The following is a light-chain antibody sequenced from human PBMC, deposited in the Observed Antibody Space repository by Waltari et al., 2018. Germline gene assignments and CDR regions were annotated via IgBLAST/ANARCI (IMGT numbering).Light chain of an antibody. CDR1: NLDNKY. J-gene: IGLJ1*01. V-gene: IGLV3-1*01. CDR2: QDS. Sequence: SYEVTQPPSVSVSPGQTASITCSGDNLDNKYVYWYQQKAGQSPALVIYQDSKRPSGIPGRCSGSNSGNTATLTISGTQALDEADYYCQAWDSSRGYVFGTGTKVTVL. CDR3: QAWDSSRGYV.